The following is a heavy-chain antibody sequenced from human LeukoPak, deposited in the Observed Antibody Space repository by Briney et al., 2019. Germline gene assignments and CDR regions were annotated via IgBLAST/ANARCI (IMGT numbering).Heavy chain of an antibody. D-gene: IGHD4/OR15-4a*01. Sequence: GGSLGLSCAASGFTISSSYMSWVRQVPGKGLEWVSCIYGADTIYYADFVKDRFTISRDSNRNILYLQMNSLRADDTAVYYCARGARGAYFDYWGQGTLVTVSS. J-gene: IGHJ4*02. V-gene: IGHV3-66*01. CDR3: ARGARGAYFDY. CDR2: IYGADTI. CDR1: GFTISSSY.